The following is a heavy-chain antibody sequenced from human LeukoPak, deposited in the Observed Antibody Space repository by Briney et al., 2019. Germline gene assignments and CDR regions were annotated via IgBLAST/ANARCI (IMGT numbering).Heavy chain of an antibody. CDR2: IYPGDSDT. CDR3: ARSRARDWFDP. Sequence: GETLKISCKGSGYSFTNYWIGWVRQMPGKGLEWMGIIYPGDSDTRYSPSFQGQVTISADKSISTAYLQWSSLKASDTAMYYCARSRARDWFDPWGQGTLVTVSS. CDR1: GYSFTNYW. V-gene: IGHV5-51*01. J-gene: IGHJ5*02.